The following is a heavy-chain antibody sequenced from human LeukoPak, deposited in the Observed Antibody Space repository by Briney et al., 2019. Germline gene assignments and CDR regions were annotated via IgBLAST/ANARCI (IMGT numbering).Heavy chain of an antibody. V-gene: IGHV4-39*01. J-gene: IGHJ3*02. Sequence: PSETLSLTCTVSGGSISSSTYYWGWIRQPPGKGLEWIGSIYYGGSIYYNPSLKSRVTISVDTSKNQFSLKLSSVTAADTAVYYCARQGCSSTTCYLFALYAFDIWGQGTMVTVSS. CDR3: ARQGCSSTTCYLFALYAFDI. D-gene: IGHD2-2*01. CDR2: IYYGGSI. CDR1: GGSISSSTYY.